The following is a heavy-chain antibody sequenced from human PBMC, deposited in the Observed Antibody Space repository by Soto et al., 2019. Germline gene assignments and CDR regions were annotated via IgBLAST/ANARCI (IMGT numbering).Heavy chain of an antibody. CDR1: GFSISTGYY. CDR2: IYHSGTT. V-gene: IGHV4-38-2*01. Sequence: SETLSLTCAVSGFSISTGYYWGWIRQPPGKGLEWIATIYHSGTTYSNPSLKSRVTISVDTSKNQFSPKLSSVTAADTAVYYCARGLYYYDSSGYSPDYWGLGTLVTVSS. J-gene: IGHJ4*02. D-gene: IGHD3-22*01. CDR3: ARGLYYYDSSGYSPDY.